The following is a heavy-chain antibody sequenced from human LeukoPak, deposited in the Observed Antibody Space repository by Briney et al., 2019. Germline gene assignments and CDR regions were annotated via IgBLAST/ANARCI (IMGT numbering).Heavy chain of an antibody. CDR1: GGSISSYY. V-gene: IGHV4-59*01. D-gene: IGHD6-13*01. Sequence: SETLSLTCTVSGGSISSYYWSWIRQPPGKGLEWVGYIYYSGSTNYNPSLKSRVTISVDKSKNQFSLKLSSVTAADTAVYYCARADSSSWSSFDYWGQGTLVTVSS. CDR3: ARADSSSWSSFDY. CDR2: IYYSGST. J-gene: IGHJ4*02.